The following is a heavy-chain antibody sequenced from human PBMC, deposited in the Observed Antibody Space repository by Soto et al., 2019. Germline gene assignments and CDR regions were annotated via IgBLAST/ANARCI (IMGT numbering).Heavy chain of an antibody. J-gene: IGHJ4*02. CDR1: GYSFTNYW. V-gene: IGHV5-51*01. CDR2: IYPGDSDT. Sequence: PGESLKISCKASGYSFTNYWIGWVRQMPGKVLEWMGTIYPGDSDTRYSPSFQGQVTFSVDKSINTAYLHWTSLKASDTAIYYCAIQHPLDSSAWYNWGQGTLVNVSS. D-gene: IGHD6-19*01. CDR3: AIQHPLDSSAWYN.